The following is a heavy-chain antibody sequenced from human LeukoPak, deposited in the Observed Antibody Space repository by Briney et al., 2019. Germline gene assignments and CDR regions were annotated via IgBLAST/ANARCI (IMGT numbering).Heavy chain of an antibody. CDR2: IYYSGST. V-gene: IGHV4-59*08. CDR3: ARVFGSGSYSTGMGV. J-gene: IGHJ6*02. Sequence: PSETLSLTCTVSGGSISTYYWSWIRQPPGKGLEWIGYIYYSGSTNYNPSLKSRVTISLDTSKDQFSLKLSSVTAADTAVYYCARVFGSGSYSTGMGVWGQGTTVTVSS. CDR1: GGSISTYY. D-gene: IGHD3-10*01.